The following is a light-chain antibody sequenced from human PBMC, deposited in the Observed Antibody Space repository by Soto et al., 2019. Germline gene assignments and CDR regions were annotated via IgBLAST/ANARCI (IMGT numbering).Light chain of an antibody. Sequence: EIVLTQSPGTLSLSPGERATLSCRASQSVSSSFLAWYQQKPGQAPRLLIYGASSRATGIPDRFSGSGSGTNFTFTISRQEPEDVTVYYCPQNDSPPRTFGPGTKVDIK. CDR1: QSVSSSF. CDR2: GAS. J-gene: IGKJ3*01. CDR3: PQNDSPPRT. V-gene: IGKV3-20*01.